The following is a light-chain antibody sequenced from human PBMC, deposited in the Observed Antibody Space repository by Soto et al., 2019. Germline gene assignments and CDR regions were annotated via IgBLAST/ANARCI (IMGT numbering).Light chain of an antibody. CDR1: QGFSNF. J-gene: IGKJ1*01. Sequence: DIQMTQSPSSLSASVGDRVTITCRASQGFSNFSAWYQQNPGKVPKLPIYAASNLQSGVPSRFSGSGSGTDFTLSITRLQAEDVATDYCQEYNSALCTFGQGTKVDIK. CDR3: QEYNSALCT. V-gene: IGKV1-27*01. CDR2: AAS.